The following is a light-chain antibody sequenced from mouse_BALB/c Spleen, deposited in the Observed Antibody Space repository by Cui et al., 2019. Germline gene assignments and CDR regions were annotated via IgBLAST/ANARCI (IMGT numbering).Light chain of an antibody. Sequence: QIVLTQSPASMSASLGEEITLTCSASSSVIYMHWYQQKSGTSPKLLIYSTSNLASGVPSRFSGSGSGTFYSLTISSVEAEDAADYYCHQWSSYPWTFGGGTKLEIK. CDR2: STS. J-gene: IGKJ1*01. CDR3: HQWSSYPWT. V-gene: IGKV4-80*01. CDR1: SSVIY.